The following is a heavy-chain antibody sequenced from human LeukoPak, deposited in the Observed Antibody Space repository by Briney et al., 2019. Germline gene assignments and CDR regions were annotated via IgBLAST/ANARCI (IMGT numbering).Heavy chain of an antibody. D-gene: IGHD5-24*01. J-gene: IGHJ4*02. Sequence: PSETLSLTCFVSRDAISSDDHYWVWVRQPPRKGLEWIGTIYYSGNTYYSPSLKSRVTLSVETSGNHFSLNLSSVTAADTADYFCARGKPRNGYNFDLWGQAMLVTVSS. V-gene: IGHV4-39*02. CDR3: ARGKPRNGYNFDL. CDR1: RDAISSDDHY. CDR2: IYYSGNT.